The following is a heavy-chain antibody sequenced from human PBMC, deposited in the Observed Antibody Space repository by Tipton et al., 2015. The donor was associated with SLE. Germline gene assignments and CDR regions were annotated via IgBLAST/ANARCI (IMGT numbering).Heavy chain of an antibody. V-gene: IGHV3-74*01. CDR1: GFTLSSYW. CDR2: INSDGSST. D-gene: IGHD2-2*01. CDR3: TREYPGYYYYLDV. J-gene: IGHJ6*03. Sequence: SLRLSCAASGFTLSSYWMHWVRQAPGKGLVWVSRINSDGSSTRYADSEKGRFTISRDNAKNTLYLQMNSLTAEDTAVYYCTREYPGYYYYLDVWGKGTTVTVSS.